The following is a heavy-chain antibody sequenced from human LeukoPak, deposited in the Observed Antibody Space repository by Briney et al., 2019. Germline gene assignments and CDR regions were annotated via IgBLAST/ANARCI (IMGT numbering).Heavy chain of an antibody. CDR1: GFTFSSSS. Sequence: GGSLRPSCAASGFTFSSSSLSWVRQAPGKGLEWVSGILGSGVTTYYADSVKGRFTISRDNSKNTLYLQMNSLRAEDTAVYYCAKDRVTASWYFDLWGRGTLVTVSS. CDR3: AKDRVTASWYFDL. CDR2: ILGSGVTT. J-gene: IGHJ2*01. D-gene: IGHD2-21*02. V-gene: IGHV3-23*01.